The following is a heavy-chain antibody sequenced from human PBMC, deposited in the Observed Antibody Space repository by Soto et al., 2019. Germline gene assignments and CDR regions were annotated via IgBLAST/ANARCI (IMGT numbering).Heavy chain of an antibody. D-gene: IGHD3-10*01. J-gene: IGHJ6*04. CDR2: TYYSGST. V-gene: IGHV4-31*01. CDR3: ARVTPYGSGRNGMDV. CDR1: GGSISSGGYY. Sequence: SETLSLTCTVSGGSISSGGYYWSWIRQHPGKGLEWIGYTYYSGSTYYNPSLKSLVTISVDTSKNQFSLKLSSVTAADTAVYYCARVTPYGSGRNGMDVWGEGTTVTVSS.